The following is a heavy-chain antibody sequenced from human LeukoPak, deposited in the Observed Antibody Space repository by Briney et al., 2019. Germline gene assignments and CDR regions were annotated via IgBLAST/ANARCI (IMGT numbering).Heavy chain of an antibody. Sequence: SETLSLTCSVSGDSIGDYYWSWIRQPPGKGLDWVGYISNSGSSYYSPSLKGRVTMSLDTSNNRISLRLSSVTAADTAVYYCARQTRYYDSSGYPVLGIFNPWGQGTTATVSS. V-gene: IGHV4-59*01. CDR3: ARQTRYYDSSGYPVLGIFNP. CDR1: GDSIGDYY. CDR2: ISNSGSS. J-gene: IGHJ3*01. D-gene: IGHD3-22*01.